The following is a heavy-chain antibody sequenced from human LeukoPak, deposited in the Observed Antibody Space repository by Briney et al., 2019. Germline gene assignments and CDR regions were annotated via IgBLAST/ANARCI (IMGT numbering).Heavy chain of an antibody. D-gene: IGHD4-17*01. J-gene: IGHJ6*02. Sequence: SETLSLTCTVSGGSISSGNYYWSWIRLPAGKGLEWLGRIYTTGSTNYNPSLKSRVTMSVDTSKNQLSLRLSSVTAADTAIYYCARDLTVTAHHYYYYGMDVWGQGTTVTVSS. CDR1: GGSISSGNYY. CDR2: IYTTGST. V-gene: IGHV4-61*02. CDR3: ARDLTVTAHHYYYYGMDV.